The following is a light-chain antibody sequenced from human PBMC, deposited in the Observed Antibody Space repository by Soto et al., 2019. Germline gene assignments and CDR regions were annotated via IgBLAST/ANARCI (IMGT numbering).Light chain of an antibody. J-gene: IGKJ2*01. V-gene: IGKV3-15*01. CDR2: DAS. Sequence: LTQYPCSLSMPQGERATLSCRALQTVPSRNVAWYQQKPGQAPRLLIYDASNRATGVPARFSGSGSGTEFTLTISSLQSEDFAVYYCQQYNDWPPDTFGQGTRLDI. CDR3: QQYNDWPPDT. CDR1: QTVPSRN.